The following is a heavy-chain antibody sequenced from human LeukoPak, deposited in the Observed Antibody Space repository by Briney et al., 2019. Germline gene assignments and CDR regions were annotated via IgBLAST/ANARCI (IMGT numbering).Heavy chain of an antibody. CDR1: GFTVSSNY. V-gene: IGHV3-53*01. CDR3: AKDRNAWPTNFDS. CDR2: ISIGGST. Sequence: GGSLRLSCAASGFTVSSNYMSWVRQAPGKGLEWDSVISIGGSTYYADSVTGRFTISRDDSKNTLYLRMNSLRAEDTAIYYCAKDRNAWPTNFDSWGQGTLVTVSA. D-gene: IGHD5-24*01. J-gene: IGHJ4*02.